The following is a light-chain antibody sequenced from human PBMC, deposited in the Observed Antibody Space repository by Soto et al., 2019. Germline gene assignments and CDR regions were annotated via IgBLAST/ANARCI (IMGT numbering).Light chain of an antibody. V-gene: IGKV3-20*01. J-gene: IGKJ2*01. Sequence: DIVLTQSPGTLSLSPRERATLSCRASQSVNSSYLAWYQQTPGQAPRLLIYGASSRATGIPDRFSGSGSGTDFTLTISRLEPEDFAVYYCQQYGRSPPMYTFGQGTKLEIK. CDR3: QQYGRSPPMYT. CDR2: GAS. CDR1: QSVNSSY.